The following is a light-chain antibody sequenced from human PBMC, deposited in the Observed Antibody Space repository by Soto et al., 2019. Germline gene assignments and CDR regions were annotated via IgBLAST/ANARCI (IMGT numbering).Light chain of an antibody. V-gene: IGKV3-15*01. CDR1: QSVSYN. CDR2: CAF. J-gene: IGKJ4*01. Sequence: EIVMTQSPATLSVSPGETATLSCRASQSVSYNLAWYQQQHRQGPSLLIYCAFTRATGIPAGFSGSGSGTDFSLTISSLQSEDFAVYYCQQYKNWPPRTFGGGTKVEIK. CDR3: QQYKNWPPRT.